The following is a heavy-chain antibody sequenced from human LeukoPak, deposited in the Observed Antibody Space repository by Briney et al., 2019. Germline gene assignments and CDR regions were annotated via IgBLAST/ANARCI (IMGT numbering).Heavy chain of an antibody. J-gene: IGHJ4*02. CDR3: AGFSITMVRGVMPW. Sequence: PSETLSLTCTVSGGSTSNYFCTCLRQSAGKGLEWIGRIHTSGSTNYNPSLKSRVSMSVDTSKNQFSLKLSSVTAADTAVYYCAGFSITMVRGVMPWWGQGTLVTVSS. CDR2: IHTSGST. CDR1: GGSTSNYF. D-gene: IGHD3-10*01. V-gene: IGHV4-4*07.